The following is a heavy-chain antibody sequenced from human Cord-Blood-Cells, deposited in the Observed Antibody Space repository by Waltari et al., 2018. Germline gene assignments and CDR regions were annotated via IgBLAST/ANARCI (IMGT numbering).Heavy chain of an antibody. J-gene: IGHJ5*02. CDR2: ISGSGGST. CDR1: GFTFSSYA. Sequence: EVQLLESGGGLVQPGGSLRLSCAASGFTFSSYAMSWVRQAPGKGMEWVSAISGSGGSTYYADSVKGRFTISRDNSKNTLYLQMNSLRAEDTAVYYCAKDLQGIVVVPAAMPVYNWFDPWGQGTLVTVSS. CDR3: AKDLQGIVVVPAAMPVYNWFDP. D-gene: IGHD2-2*01. V-gene: IGHV3-23*01.